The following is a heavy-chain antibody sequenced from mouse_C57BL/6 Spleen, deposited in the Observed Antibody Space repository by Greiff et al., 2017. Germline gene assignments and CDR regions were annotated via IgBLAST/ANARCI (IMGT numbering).Heavy chain of an antibody. CDR3: ARGEGGGYYYAMDY. V-gene: IGHV1-54*01. CDR2: INPGSGGT. CDR1: GYAFTNYL. J-gene: IGHJ4*01. D-gene: IGHD3-1*01. Sequence: QVQLQQSGAELVRPGTSVKVSCKASGYAFTNYLIEWVKQRPGQGLEWIGVINPGSGGTNYNEKFKGKATLTADKSSSTAYMQLSSLTSEDSAVYFCARGEGGGYYYAMDYWGQGTSVTVSS.